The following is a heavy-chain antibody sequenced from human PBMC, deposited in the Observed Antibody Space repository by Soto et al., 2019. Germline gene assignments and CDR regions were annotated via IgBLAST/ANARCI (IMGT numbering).Heavy chain of an antibody. CDR2: INPSGGST. V-gene: IGHV1-46*01. CDR1: GYTFTSYY. J-gene: IGHJ5*02. D-gene: IGHD3-9*01. CDR3: ARDRYDILTGYYPNWFDP. Sequence: ASVKVSCKASGYTFTSYYMHWVRQAPGQGLEWMGIINPSGGSTSYAQKFQGRVTMTRDTSTSTVYMELSSLRSEDTAVYYCARDRYDILTGYYPNWFDPWGQGTLVTVSS.